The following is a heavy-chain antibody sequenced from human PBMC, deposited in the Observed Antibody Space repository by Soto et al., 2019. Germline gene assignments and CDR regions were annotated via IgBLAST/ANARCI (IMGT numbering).Heavy chain of an antibody. CDR1: GFTFSSYA. J-gene: IGHJ6*02. CDR3: AREYDFWSGYSTRHLYYYYGMDV. CDR2: ISYDGSNK. D-gene: IGHD3-3*01. V-gene: IGHV3-30-3*01. Sequence: PGGSLRLSCAASGFTFSSYAMHWVRQAPGKGLEWVAVISYDGSNKYYADSVKGRFTISRDNSKNTLYLQMNSLRAEDTAVYYCAREYDFWSGYSTRHLYYYYGMDVWGQGTTVTVSS.